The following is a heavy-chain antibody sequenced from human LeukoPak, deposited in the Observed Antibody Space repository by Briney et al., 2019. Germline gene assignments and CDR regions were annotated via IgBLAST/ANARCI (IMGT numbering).Heavy chain of an antibody. CDR3: ARDAYGSSVDY. CDR1: GFTFSSHW. Sequence: GGSLRLSCAASGFTFSSHWMHWVRQAPGKGLVWVSRINSDGSSISYADSVKGRFTISRDNAKNTLYLQMNSLRAEDTAVYYCARDAYGSSVDYWGQGTLVTVSS. J-gene: IGHJ4*02. CDR2: INSDGSSI. V-gene: IGHV3-74*01. D-gene: IGHD1-26*01.